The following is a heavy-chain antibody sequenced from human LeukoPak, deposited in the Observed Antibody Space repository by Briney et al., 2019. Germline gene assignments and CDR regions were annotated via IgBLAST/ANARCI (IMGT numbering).Heavy chain of an antibody. CDR1: GGSISSGRYY. CDR3: AREGVRDYFDSSGYYLDY. V-gene: IGHV4-31*03. CDR2: IYYSGST. J-gene: IGHJ4*02. Sequence: SETLSLTCTVSGGSISSGRYYWSWIRQHPGKGLEWIGYIYYSGSTYYNPSLKSRLTISVDTSKNQFSLKLSSVTAADTAVCYCAREGVRDYFDSSGYYLDYWGQGTLVTVSS. D-gene: IGHD3-22*01.